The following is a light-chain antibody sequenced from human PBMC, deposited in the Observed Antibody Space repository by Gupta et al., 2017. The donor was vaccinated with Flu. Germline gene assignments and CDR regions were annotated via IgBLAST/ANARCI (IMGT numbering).Light chain of an antibody. CDR3: QGAPWM. J-gene: IGKJ1*01. Sequence: DIQMTQSPSSLSASVGDRVTITCQASEDIGKYVNWYQFKPGKAPKLLIYDASNLETGVTSRVSGSGSGTDFSFTIRSLQPEDIATYYGQGAPWMFGQGTKVEIK. V-gene: IGKV1-33*01. CDR2: DAS. CDR1: EDIGKY.